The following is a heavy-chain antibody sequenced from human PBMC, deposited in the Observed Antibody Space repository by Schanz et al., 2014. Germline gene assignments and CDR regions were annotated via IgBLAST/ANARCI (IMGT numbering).Heavy chain of an antibody. V-gene: IGHV1-46*01. CDR1: GYTFTRYY. CDR2: INPSGGST. CDR3: ARNYGGHSEESDRYGMDV. D-gene: IGHD4-17*01. J-gene: IGHJ6*02. Sequence: QVQLVQSGAEVKKPGASVKVSCKASGYTFTRYYIHWVRQAPGQGLEWMGIINPSGGSTTYAQKFQGRVTRTSDTSTSTVYMELSSLRSEDTAVYYCARNYGGHSEESDRYGMDVWGQGTTVTVSS.